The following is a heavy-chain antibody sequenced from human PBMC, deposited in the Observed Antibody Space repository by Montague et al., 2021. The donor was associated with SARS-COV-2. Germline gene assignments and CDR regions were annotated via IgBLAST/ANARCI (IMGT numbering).Heavy chain of an antibody. CDR2: IYHSGSA. CDR1: GGSISSSHW. J-gene: IGHJ4*02. V-gene: IGHV4-4*02. CDR3: ATGPPSGLSVAGFDY. D-gene: IGHD6-19*01. Sequence: SETLSLTCGVSGGSISSSHWWNWVRQPPGKGLEWIGEIYHSGSANYNPSLKNRVIISIDKSKNQFSLKLSSMTAADTAVYYCATGPPSGLSVAGFDYWGQGTLVTVSS.